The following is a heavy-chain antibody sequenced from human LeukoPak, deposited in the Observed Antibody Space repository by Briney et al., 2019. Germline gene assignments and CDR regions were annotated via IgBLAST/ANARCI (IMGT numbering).Heavy chain of an antibody. Sequence: SQTLSLTCTVSGGSISSGGYYWSWIRQHPGKGLEWIGYIYYSGSTYYNPSLKSRVTISVDTSKNQFSLKLSSVTAADTAVYYCAALLLGFGELPYWGQGTLVTVSS. CDR3: AALLLGFGELPY. J-gene: IGHJ4*02. CDR1: GGSISSGGYY. D-gene: IGHD3-10*01. CDR2: IYYSGST. V-gene: IGHV4-31*03.